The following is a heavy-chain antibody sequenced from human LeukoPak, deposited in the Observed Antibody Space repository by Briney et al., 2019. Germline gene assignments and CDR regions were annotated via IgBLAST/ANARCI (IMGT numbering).Heavy chain of an antibody. D-gene: IGHD6-13*01. CDR3: ARYAKITHSSSWYGFDY. CDR2: ISSSGSTI. V-gene: IGHV3-11*01. Sequence: TGGSLRLSCAASGFTFSDYYMSWIRQAPGKGLEWVSYISSSGSTIYYADSVKGRFTISRDNAKNSLYLQMNSLRAEDTAVYYCARYAKITHSSSWYGFDYWGQGTLVTVSS. CDR1: GFTFSDYY. J-gene: IGHJ4*02.